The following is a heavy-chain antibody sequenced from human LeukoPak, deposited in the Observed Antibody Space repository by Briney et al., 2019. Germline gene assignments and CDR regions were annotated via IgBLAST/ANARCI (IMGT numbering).Heavy chain of an antibody. CDR3: ARKGSSSCFDY. J-gene: IGHJ4*02. V-gene: IGHV1-46*01. CDR1: GYTFISYQ. CDR2: INPTGGST. Sequence: ASVKVSCKASGYTFISYQMHWVRQAPGQGLEWMGIINPTGGSTSHAQKFQGRVTMTRDTSTSTVYMELSSLRSEDTAVYYCARKGSSSCFDYWGQGTLVAVSS. D-gene: IGHD6-6*01.